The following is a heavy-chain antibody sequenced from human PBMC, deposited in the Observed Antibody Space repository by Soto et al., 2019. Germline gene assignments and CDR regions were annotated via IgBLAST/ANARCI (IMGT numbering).Heavy chain of an antibody. J-gene: IGHJ5*02. CDR2: IYHSGDS. V-gene: IGHV4-31*03. CDR1: GGSISSDGYY. D-gene: IGHD3-22*01. CDR3: AIENYKHGYPHNLFDP. Sequence: TLSLTCTLSGGSISSDGYYWSWIRQHPGKGLEYIGYIYHSGDSYYTPSLGRRVTISVDTSENQFSLHLRSVTAADTAVYYCAIENYKHGYPHNLFDPCSQGIPDTGSS.